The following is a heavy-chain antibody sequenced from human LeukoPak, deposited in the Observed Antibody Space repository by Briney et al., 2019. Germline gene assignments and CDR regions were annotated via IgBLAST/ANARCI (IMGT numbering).Heavy chain of an antibody. V-gene: IGHV3-21*01. Sequence: GGSLRLSCAASGFTFSSYDMHWVRQATGKGLEWVSSISSSSSYIYYADSVKGRFTISRDNAKNSLYLQMNSLRAEHTAVYYCLAIYRLLSGDYWGQGTLVTVSS. J-gene: IGHJ4*02. CDR1: GFTFSSYD. CDR3: LAIYRLLSGDY. D-gene: IGHD2-2*01. CDR2: ISSSSSYI.